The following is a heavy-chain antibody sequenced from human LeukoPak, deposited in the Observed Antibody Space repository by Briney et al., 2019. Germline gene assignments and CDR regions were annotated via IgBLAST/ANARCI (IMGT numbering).Heavy chain of an antibody. D-gene: IGHD3-16*01. CDR1: GFTFSSYA. Sequence: GGSLRLSCAASGFTFSSYAMNWVRQAPGKGLEWVSGITSNGGSTYYADSVKGRFTISRDSSKYTLYLQMNSLRAEDTAVYYCARGWGRFDYWGQGTLVTVSS. J-gene: IGHJ4*02. CDR3: ARGWGRFDY. CDR2: ITSNGGST. V-gene: IGHV3-23*01.